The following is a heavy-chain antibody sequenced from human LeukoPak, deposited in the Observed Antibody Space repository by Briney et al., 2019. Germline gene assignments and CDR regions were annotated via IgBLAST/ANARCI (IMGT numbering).Heavy chain of an antibody. J-gene: IGHJ3*01. D-gene: IGHD3-22*01. CDR2: IYPGDSDT. Sequence: GESLKISCKGSGYSFTSYWIGWVRQMPGKGLELMGIIYPGDSDTRYSPSFQGQVTISVDKSISTAYLQWSSLKASDTAMYYCASPTYYYDSSGYDAFDFWGQGTMVTVSS. CDR3: ASPTYYYDSSGYDAFDF. V-gene: IGHV5-51*01. CDR1: GYSFTSYW.